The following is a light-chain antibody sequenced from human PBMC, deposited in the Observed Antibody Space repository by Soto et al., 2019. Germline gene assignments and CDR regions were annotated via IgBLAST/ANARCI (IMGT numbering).Light chain of an antibody. J-gene: IGLJ2*01. Sequence: QSVLTQPASVSGSPGQSITISCTGTSSDVGGYNYVSWYQQHPGKAPKLMIFGVSNRPSGVSNRFSGSKSGNTASLTISGLQAEDEADYYCSSYTISGTLFGGGTKLTVL. CDR3: SSYTISGTL. CDR1: SSDVGGYNY. V-gene: IGLV2-14*01. CDR2: GVS.